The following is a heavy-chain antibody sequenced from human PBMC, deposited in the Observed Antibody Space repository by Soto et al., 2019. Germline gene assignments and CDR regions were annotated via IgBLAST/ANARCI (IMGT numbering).Heavy chain of an antibody. Sequence: QVQLQESGPGLVKPSQTLSLTCTVSGGSISSGDYYWSWIRQPPGKGLEWIGYIYYSGNTYYSPSFKSRVTISVDTSKNQFSLKLSSVTAADTAVYYCARERPDGTRLDPWGQGTLVTVSS. CDR3: ARERPDGTRLDP. CDR2: IYYSGNT. D-gene: IGHD2-2*01. V-gene: IGHV4-30-4*01. CDR1: GGSISSGDYY. J-gene: IGHJ5*02.